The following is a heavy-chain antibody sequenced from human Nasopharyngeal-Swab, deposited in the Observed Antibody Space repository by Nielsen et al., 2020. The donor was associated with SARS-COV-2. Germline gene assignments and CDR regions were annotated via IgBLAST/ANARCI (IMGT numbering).Heavy chain of an antibody. CDR3: ARDTRRGGVDY. CDR1: GGLINSYS. V-gene: IGHV4-59*01. Sequence: SETLSLTCTVPGGLINSYSWSWIRQPPRRGLEWIGYIYYSGSTNYNPSLKSRVTISLDTSKNQFSLKLSSVTAADSAVYYCARDTRRGGVDYWGQGTLVTVSS. D-gene: IGHD2-15*01. J-gene: IGHJ4*02. CDR2: IYYSGST.